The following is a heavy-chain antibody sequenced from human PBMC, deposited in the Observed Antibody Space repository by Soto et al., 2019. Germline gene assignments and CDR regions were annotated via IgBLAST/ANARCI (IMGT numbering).Heavy chain of an antibody. V-gene: IGHV1-24*01. Sequence: ASVKVSCKVSGYTLTELSMHWVRQAPGKGLEWMGGFDPEDGETIYAQKFQGRVTMTEDTSTDTAYMELSSLRSEDTAVYYCATVPQYYDILTGGFDYWGQGTLVTVSS. CDR1: GYTLTELS. D-gene: IGHD3-9*01. CDR3: ATVPQYYDILTGGFDY. J-gene: IGHJ4*02. CDR2: FDPEDGET.